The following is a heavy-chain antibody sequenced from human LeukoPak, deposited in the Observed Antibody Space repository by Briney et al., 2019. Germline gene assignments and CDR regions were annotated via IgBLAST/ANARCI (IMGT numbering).Heavy chain of an antibody. CDR3: ARAGERYYGSGSYPVYYYYYMDV. CDR2: IIPIFGTA. Sequence: SVKVSCKASGGTFSSYAISWVRQAPGQGLEWMGGIIPIFGTANYAQKFQGRVTITTDESTSTAYMELSSLRSEDTAVYYCARAGERYYGSGSYPVYYYYYMDVWGKGTTATVSS. D-gene: IGHD3-10*01. J-gene: IGHJ6*03. V-gene: IGHV1-69*05. CDR1: GGTFSSYA.